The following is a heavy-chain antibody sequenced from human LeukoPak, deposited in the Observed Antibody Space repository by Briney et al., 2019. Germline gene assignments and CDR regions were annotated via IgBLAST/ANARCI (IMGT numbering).Heavy chain of an antibody. CDR2: IYYSGTT. V-gene: IGHV4-59*01. Sequence: SETLSLTCTVSGGSISRYYWNWIRQPPGKGLEWIGYIYYSGTTNYNPSLKSRVTISVDTSKNQFSLKLSSVTAADTAVYYCAKVQAAAHFFDYWGQGTLVTVSS. J-gene: IGHJ4*02. CDR1: GGSISRYY. D-gene: IGHD6-13*01. CDR3: AKVQAAAHFFDY.